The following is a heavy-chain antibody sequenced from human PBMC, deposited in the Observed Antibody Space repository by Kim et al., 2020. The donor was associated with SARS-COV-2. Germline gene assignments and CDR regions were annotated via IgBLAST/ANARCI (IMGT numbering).Heavy chain of an antibody. V-gene: IGHV3-20*01. J-gene: IGHJ3*02. CDR2: INWNGGST. CDR3: ATDSSGYWDDAFDI. D-gene: IGHD3-22*01. Sequence: GGSLRLSCAASGFTFDDYGMSWVRQAPGKGLEWVSGINWNGGSTGYADSVKGRFTISRDNAKNSLYLQMNSLRAEDTALYHCATDSSGYWDDAFDIWGQGPMVTVSS. CDR1: GFTFDDYG.